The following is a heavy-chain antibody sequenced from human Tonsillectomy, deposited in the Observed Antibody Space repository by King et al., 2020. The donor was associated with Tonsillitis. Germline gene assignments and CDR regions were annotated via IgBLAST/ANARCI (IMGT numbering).Heavy chain of an antibody. D-gene: IGHD2-15*01. CDR2: IYYSGST. CDR3: ARDHGGSYQRAYCSGGNCYSLGSGDAFDI. J-gene: IGHJ3*02. Sequence: LQLQESGPGLVKPSETLSLTCTVSGGSISSSSYYWGWIRQPPGKGLEWIGSIYYSGSTYYNPAPKSRVTISVDTSKNQFSLKLSSVTAADTAVYYCARDHGGSYQRAYCSGGNCYSLGSGDAFDIWGQGTMVTVSS. CDR1: GGSISSSSYY. V-gene: IGHV4-39*07.